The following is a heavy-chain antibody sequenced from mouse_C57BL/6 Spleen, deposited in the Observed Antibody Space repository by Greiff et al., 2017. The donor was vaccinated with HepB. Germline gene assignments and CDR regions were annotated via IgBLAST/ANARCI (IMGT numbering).Heavy chain of an antibody. CDR3: AREGQLRRYYAMDY. CDR2: INPNNGGT. J-gene: IGHJ4*01. Sequence: EVKLQESGPELVKPGASVKIPCKASGYTFTDYNMDWVKQSHGKSLEWIGDINPNNGGTIYNQKFKGKATLTVDKSSSTAYMELRSLTSEDTAVYYCAREGQLRRYYAMDYWGQGTSVTVSS. D-gene: IGHD3-2*02. V-gene: IGHV1-18*01. CDR1: GYTFTDYN.